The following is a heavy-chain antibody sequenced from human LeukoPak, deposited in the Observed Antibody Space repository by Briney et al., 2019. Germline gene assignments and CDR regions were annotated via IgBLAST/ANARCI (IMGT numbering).Heavy chain of an antibody. V-gene: IGHV3-23*01. D-gene: IGHD3-9*01. CDR2: ISGGGDNT. Sequence: GGSLRLSCAASGFAFSTYVMSWVRQAPGKGLEWVSGISGGGDNTYYADSVKGRFTISRDNSKNTLYLQMNSLRAEDTAVYYCAKGSGYDTDFDYWGQGTLVTVSS. CDR3: AKGSGYDTDFDY. J-gene: IGHJ4*02. CDR1: GFAFSTYV.